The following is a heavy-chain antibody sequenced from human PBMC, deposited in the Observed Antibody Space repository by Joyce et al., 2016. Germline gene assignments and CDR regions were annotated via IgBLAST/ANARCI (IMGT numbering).Heavy chain of an antibody. V-gene: IGHV1-69*06. CDR2: ITPIFATA. J-gene: IGHJ4*01. CDR1: GGTRSGYA. Sequence: QMQLVQSGAEVKKPGSSVKVSCRAFGGTRSGYAISWVRQAPGQGLEWMGGITPIFATAKYAQKFQTRLTITADKSTNTAYMELSSLRSEDTAIYYCVRVRQSGNINDYWGQEPRSPSPQ. CDR3: VRVRQSGNINDY.